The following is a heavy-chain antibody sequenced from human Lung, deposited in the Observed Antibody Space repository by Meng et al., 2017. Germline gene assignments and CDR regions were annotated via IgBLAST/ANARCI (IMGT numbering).Heavy chain of an antibody. CDR3: ARDEDISAAGKLFGDY. CDR2: IDPKSGDT. D-gene: IGHD6-13*01. V-gene: IGHV1-2*06. J-gene: IGHJ4*02. CDR1: GYNFPDYW. Sequence: QVTLVQSGAEWKKPGASVNVSCKPSGYNFPDYWLHWVRRAPGQGLEWMGRIDPKSGDTHYAQRFQGRVTMTGDTSISTAYMELSGLRSDDTAMYYCARDEDISAAGKLFGDYWGQGTLVTVSS.